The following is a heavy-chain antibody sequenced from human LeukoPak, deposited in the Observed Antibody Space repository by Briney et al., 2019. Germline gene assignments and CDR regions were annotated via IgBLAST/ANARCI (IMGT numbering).Heavy chain of an antibody. V-gene: IGHV4-4*07. CDR3: ARDQHSSSWYWGWAFDI. CDR1: GGSFSGYY. CDR2: IYTSGST. D-gene: IGHD6-13*01. Sequence: SSETLSLTCAVYGGSFSGYYWSWIRQPAGKGLEWIGRIYTSGSTNYNPSLKSRVTMSVDTSKNQFSLKLSSVTAADTAVYYCARDQHSSSWYWGWAFDIWGQGTMVTVSS. J-gene: IGHJ3*02.